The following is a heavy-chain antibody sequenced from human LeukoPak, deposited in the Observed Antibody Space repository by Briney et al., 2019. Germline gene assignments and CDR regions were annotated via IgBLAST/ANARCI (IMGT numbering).Heavy chain of an antibody. CDR3: ASCSIVATILPYYYYYMDV. D-gene: IGHD5-12*01. Sequence: ASVKVSCKASGGTFSSYAISWVRQAPGQGLEWMGGIIPIFGTANYAQKFQGRVTITTDESTSTAYMELSSLRSEDTAVYYCASCSIVATILPYYYYYMDVWGKGTTVTVSS. CDR2: IIPIFGTA. V-gene: IGHV1-69*05. CDR1: GGTFSSYA. J-gene: IGHJ6*03.